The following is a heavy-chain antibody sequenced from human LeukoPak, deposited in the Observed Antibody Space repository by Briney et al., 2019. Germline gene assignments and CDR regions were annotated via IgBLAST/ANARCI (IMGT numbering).Heavy chain of an antibody. CDR1: GFTFSSNS. CDR3: ASSNTVTYVWYFDY. D-gene: IGHD4-11*01. V-gene: IGHV3-48*04. Sequence: GGSLRLSCAASGFTFSSNSMNWVRQAPGKGLEWVSYISSTGGTIYYADSMKGRFTISRDNAKNSLYLQMNSLRVKDTAVYYCASSNTVTYVWYFDYWGQGTLVTVSS. CDR2: ISSTGGTI. J-gene: IGHJ4*02.